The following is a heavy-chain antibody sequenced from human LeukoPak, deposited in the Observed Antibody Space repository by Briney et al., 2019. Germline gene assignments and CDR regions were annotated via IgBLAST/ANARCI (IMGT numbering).Heavy chain of an antibody. CDR2: ISYSGST. V-gene: IGHV4-39*01. D-gene: IGHD6-13*01. Sequence: PSETLSLTCTVSGGSISSWSKYWGWIRQPPGKGLEWIGSISYSGSTYYNLSLKSRVTMSVDTSNNQFSLKLSSVTAADAAVCYCARLPDDGGYWGQGTLVTVSS. J-gene: IGHJ4*02. CDR3: ARLPDDGGY. CDR1: GGSISSWSKY.